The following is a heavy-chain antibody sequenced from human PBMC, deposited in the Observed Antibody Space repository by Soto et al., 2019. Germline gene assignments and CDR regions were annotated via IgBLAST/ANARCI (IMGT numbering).Heavy chain of an antibody. V-gene: IGHV6-1*01. CDR2: TYYRSKWYN. CDR1: GDSVSSNSAA. Sequence: SQTLSLTCAISGDSVSSNSAAWNWIRQSPSRGLEWLGRTYYRSKWYNDYAVSVKGRITINPDTSKNQFSLQLNSVTPEDTAVYYCVRDRKDTAMVYYYYGMDVWGQGTTVTVSS. D-gene: IGHD5-18*01. CDR3: VRDRKDTAMVYYYYGMDV. J-gene: IGHJ6*02.